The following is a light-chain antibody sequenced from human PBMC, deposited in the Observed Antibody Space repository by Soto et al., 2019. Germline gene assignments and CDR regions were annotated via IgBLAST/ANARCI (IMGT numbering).Light chain of an antibody. CDR1: SSDVGTYNY. V-gene: IGLV2-14*01. CDR3: TSYTRDPALV. Sequence: QSVLTQPASLSGSPGQSITISCTGTSSDVGTYNYVSWYQHHPGKAPKLIIYEVSNRPSGVSNRFSGSKSGSTASLTISGLQAEDEADYHCTSYTRDPALVFGTGTKVTVL. CDR2: EVS. J-gene: IGLJ1*01.